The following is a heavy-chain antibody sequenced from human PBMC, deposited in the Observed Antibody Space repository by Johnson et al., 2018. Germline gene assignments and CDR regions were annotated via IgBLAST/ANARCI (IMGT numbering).Heavy chain of an antibody. Sequence: QVQLQESGPGLVKPSETLSPTCPVSGGSISSYYWSWIRQPPGKGLEWIGYIYYSGSTNYNPSLKSRVTISVDTSKNQFSLKRSSVTAADPAVYYCAKGGTVTTWNFQHWGQGTLVTVSS. CDR3: AKGGTVTTWNFQH. CDR2: IYYSGST. D-gene: IGHD4-11*01. J-gene: IGHJ1*01. V-gene: IGHV4-59*01. CDR1: GGSISSYY.